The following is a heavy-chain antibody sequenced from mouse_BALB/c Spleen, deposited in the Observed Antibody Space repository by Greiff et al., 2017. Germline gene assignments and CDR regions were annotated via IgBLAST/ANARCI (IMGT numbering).Heavy chain of an antibody. CDR3: ARSEGGYPYYFDY. J-gene: IGHJ2*01. V-gene: IGHV1-87*01. D-gene: IGHD2-2*01. Sequence: QVQLQQSGAELARPGASVKLSCKASGYTFTSYWMQWVKQRPGQGLEWIGAIYPGDGDTRYTQKFKGKATLTADKSSSTAYMQLSSLASEDSAVYYCARSEGGYPYYFDYWGQGTTLTVSS. CDR2: IYPGDGDT. CDR1: GYTFTSYW.